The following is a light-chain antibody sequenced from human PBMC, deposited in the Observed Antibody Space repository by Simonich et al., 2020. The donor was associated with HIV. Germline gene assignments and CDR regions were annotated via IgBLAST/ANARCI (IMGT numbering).Light chain of an antibody. CDR2: EVS. CDR1: SSDVGSYNL. V-gene: IGLV2-8*01. CDR3: SSYAGSNNLV. J-gene: IGLJ2*01. Sequence: QSALTQPASVSGSPGQSITISCTGTSSDVGSYNLVSWYQQHPDKAPNLMIFEVSRRPSGVPDRFTGSKSSNTASLTVAGLQAEDEADYYCSSYAGSNNLVFGGGTKLTVL.